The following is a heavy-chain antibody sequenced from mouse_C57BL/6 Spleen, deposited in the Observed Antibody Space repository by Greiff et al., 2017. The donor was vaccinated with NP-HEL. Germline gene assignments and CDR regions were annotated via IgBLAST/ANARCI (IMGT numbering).Heavy chain of an antibody. J-gene: IGHJ2*01. Sequence: EVQLQQSGPGLVKPSQSLSLTCSVTGYSITSGYYWNWIRQFPGNKLEWMGYISYDGSNNYNPSLKNRISITRDTSKNQFFLKLKSVTTEDTATYYCAREDITTVVATNFDYWGQGTTLTVSS. V-gene: IGHV3-6*01. D-gene: IGHD1-1*01. CDR3: AREDITTVVATNFDY. CDR1: GYSITSGYY. CDR2: ISYDGSN.